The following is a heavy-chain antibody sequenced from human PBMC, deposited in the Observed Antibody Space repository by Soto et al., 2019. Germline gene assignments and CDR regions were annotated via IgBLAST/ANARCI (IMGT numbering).Heavy chain of an antibody. CDR3: AKDSSSLEDRFLNYDFWSGDAFDI. V-gene: IGHV3-23*01. D-gene: IGHD3-3*01. Sequence: GGSLRLSCAASGFTFSSYAMSRVRQAPGKGLEWVSAISGSGGSTYYADSVKGRFTISRDNSKNTLYLQMNSLRAEDTAVYYCAKDSSSLEDRFLNYDFWSGDAFDIWGQGTMVTVSS. CDR2: ISGSGGST. CDR1: GFTFSSYA. J-gene: IGHJ3*02.